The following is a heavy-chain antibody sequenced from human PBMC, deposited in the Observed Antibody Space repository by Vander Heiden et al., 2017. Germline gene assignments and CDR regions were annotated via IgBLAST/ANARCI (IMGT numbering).Heavy chain of an antibody. CDR3: ALISAAADFDY. V-gene: IGHV2-70*01. CDR2: IDWDDDK. J-gene: IGHJ4*02. CDR1: GFSLSTSRMC. D-gene: IGHD6-13*01. Sequence: QVTLRDSGPALVKPTQTLTLTCTFSGFSLSTSRMCVSFIRQPLGKALEWLELIDWDDDKYYSTSLKTRLTITKDTCKNQVVLTMTNMDPVETATYYRALISAAADFDYWGQGTLVTVSS.